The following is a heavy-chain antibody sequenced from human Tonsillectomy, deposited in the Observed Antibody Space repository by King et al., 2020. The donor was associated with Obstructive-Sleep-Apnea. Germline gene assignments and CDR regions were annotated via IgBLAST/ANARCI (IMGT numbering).Heavy chain of an antibody. CDR3: AKASTVTIGEAYFDY. V-gene: IGHV3-43D*03. CDR1: GFTFDDYA. CDR2: ISWDGGYT. D-gene: IGHD4-17*01. J-gene: IGHJ4*02. Sequence: VQLVESGGVVVQPGGSLRLSCAASGFTFDDYAMHWVRQVSGKGLEWVSLISWDGGYTHYADSVKGRFTISRDNSKNSLSLQMNGLRADDTALYYCAKASTVTIGEAYFDYWGQGTLVTVSS.